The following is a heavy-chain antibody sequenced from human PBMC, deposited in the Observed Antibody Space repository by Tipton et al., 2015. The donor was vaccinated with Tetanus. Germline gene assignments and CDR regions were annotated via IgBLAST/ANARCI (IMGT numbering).Heavy chain of an antibody. CDR3: ARVKGTYNHYGLDV. CDR2: IYYTVRT. Sequence: TLSLTCTVSGASINAGGYLWTWVRQHPGKGLEWIGNIYYTVRTSYTPSLNSRVTISVDTSKNQISLRLRSVTAADTAVYYCARVKGTYNHYGLDVWGQGTTVTVAS. CDR1: GASINAGGYL. D-gene: IGHD3-10*01. J-gene: IGHJ6*02. V-gene: IGHV4-31*03.